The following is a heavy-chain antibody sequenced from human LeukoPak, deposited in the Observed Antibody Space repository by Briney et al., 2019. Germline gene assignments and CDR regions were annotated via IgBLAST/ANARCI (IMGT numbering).Heavy chain of an antibody. CDR2: INADGSST. CDR3: ARGVNGDSRFDP. D-gene: IGHD4-17*01. CDR1: GFTFNTYW. V-gene: IGHV3-74*01. J-gene: IGHJ5*02. Sequence: GGSLRLFCAASGFTFNTYWMHWVRQAPGKGLVWVSRINADGSSTRYADSVKGRFTISRDNAKNTLYLQMNSLRAEDTAVYYCARGVNGDSRFDPWGQGTLVTVSS.